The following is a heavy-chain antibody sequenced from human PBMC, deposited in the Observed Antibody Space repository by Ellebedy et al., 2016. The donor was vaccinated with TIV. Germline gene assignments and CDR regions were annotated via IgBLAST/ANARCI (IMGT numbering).Heavy chain of an antibody. CDR3: ARVRIYYDSSGYYSSAFDF. Sequence: SETLSLXCTVSGGSISSYYWSWIRQPPGKGLEWIGYIYYSGSTNHNPSLKSRVTISVDTSKNQFSLKLSSVTAADTAVYYCARVRIYYDSSGYYSSAFDFWGQGTMVTVSS. CDR1: GGSISSYY. D-gene: IGHD3-22*01. V-gene: IGHV4-59*01. CDR2: IYYSGST. J-gene: IGHJ3*01.